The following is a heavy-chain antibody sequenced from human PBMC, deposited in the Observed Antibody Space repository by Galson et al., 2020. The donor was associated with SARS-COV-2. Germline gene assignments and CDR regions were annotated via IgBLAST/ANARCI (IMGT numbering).Heavy chain of an antibody. CDR1: GFTFSSYA. CDR2: ISGSGGRT. D-gene: IGHD3-22*01. CDR3: ATSSGYYRGGFDY. J-gene: IGHJ4*02. V-gene: IGHV3-23*01. Sequence: GGSLRLSCAASGFTFSSYAMSWVRQAPGKGLEWVSAISGSGGRTYYADSVKGRFTISRDNSKNTLYLQLNSLRAEDTAVYYCATSSGYYRGGFDYWGQGTLVTVSS.